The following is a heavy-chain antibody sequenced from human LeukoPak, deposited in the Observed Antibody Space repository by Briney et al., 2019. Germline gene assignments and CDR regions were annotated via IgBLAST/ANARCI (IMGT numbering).Heavy chain of an antibody. D-gene: IGHD3-10*01. J-gene: IGHJ6*02. CDR2: IYYSGST. V-gene: IGHV4-59*11. CDR1: GGSISSHY. Sequence: SETLSLTCTVSGGSISSHYWSWIRQPPGKGLECIGNIYYSGSTRYNSSLKSRVTISVDKSKNQFSLKLRSVTAADTAVYYCARDKGYGSGDYYYYGMDVWGQGTTVTVSS. CDR3: ARDKGYGSGDYYYYGMDV.